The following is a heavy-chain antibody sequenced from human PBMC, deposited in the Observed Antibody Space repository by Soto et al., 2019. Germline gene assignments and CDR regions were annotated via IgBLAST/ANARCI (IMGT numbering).Heavy chain of an antibody. CDR3: ARLPRGKDYYETSGYLTYYDGMDV. J-gene: IGHJ6*02. CDR2: IIPMFGTT. V-gene: IGHV1-69*01. Sequence: QVQLVQSGAEVKKPGSSVKVSCKASGGTFSSCAINLVRPAPGQGHEWMGGIIPMFGTTNYAQKFPGRVTITADESTNTAYMELSRLRSEDTAVYYCARLPRGKDYYETSGYLTYYDGMDVWGQGTTVTVSS. D-gene: IGHD3-22*01. CDR1: GGTFSSCA.